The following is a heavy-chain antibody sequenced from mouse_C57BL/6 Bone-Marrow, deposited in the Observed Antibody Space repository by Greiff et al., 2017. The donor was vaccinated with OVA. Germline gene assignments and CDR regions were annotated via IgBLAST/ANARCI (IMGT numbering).Heavy chain of an antibody. V-gene: IGHV1-42*01. Sequence: EVKLQESGPELVKPGASVKISCKASGYSFTGYYMNWVQQSPEKSLEWIGEINPSTGGTTYNQKFKAKATLTVDKSSSTAYMQLKSLTSEDSAVYYCARRNYGPYYFDYWGQGTTLTVSS. CDR2: INPSTGGT. D-gene: IGHD1-1*01. J-gene: IGHJ2*01. CDR1: GYSFTGYY. CDR3: ARRNYGPYYFDY.